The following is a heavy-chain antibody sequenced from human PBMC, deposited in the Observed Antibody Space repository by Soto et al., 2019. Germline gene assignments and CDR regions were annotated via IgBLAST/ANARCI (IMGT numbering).Heavy chain of an antibody. CDR1: GGSISGGGYS. CDR2: IYHSGST. V-gene: IGHV4-30-2*01. Sequence: SETLSLTCAVSGGSISGGGYSWSWIRQPPGKGLEWIGYIYHSGSTYYNPSLKSRVTISVDRSKNQFSLKLSSVTAADTAVYYCARGFGSSWFPYFDYWGQGTLVTVSS. CDR3: ARGFGSSWFPYFDY. J-gene: IGHJ4*02. D-gene: IGHD6-13*01.